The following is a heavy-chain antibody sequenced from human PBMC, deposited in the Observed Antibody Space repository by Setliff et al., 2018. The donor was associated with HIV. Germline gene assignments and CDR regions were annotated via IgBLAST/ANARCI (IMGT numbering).Heavy chain of an antibody. CDR2: FDPEDGEA. D-gene: IGHD2-15*01. CDR3: AIGIGFCSGGSCWVI. J-gene: IGHJ3*02. CDR1: GNSLTESS. V-gene: IGHV1-24*01. Sequence: VASVKVSCKVSGNSLTESSMHWVRQAPGKGLEWMGGFDPEDGEAIYAQKFQGRVTMTEDTSTDTGYMELSSLRSEDTALYYCAIGIGFCSGGSCWVIWGQGTMVTVSS.